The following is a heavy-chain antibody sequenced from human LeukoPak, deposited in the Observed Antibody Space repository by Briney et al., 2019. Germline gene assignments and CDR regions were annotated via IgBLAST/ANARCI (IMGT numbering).Heavy chain of an antibody. J-gene: IGHJ6*02. CDR2: IIPIFGTA. Sequence: SVKVSCKASGGTFSSYAISWVRQAPGQGLEWMGGIIPIFGTANYAQKFQGRVTITADESTSTAYMELSSLRSEDTAVYYCARDRLVAAAGSYYYYGMDVWGQGTTVTVSS. D-gene: IGHD2-15*01. CDR1: GGTFSSYA. CDR3: ARDRLVAAAGSYYYYGMDV. V-gene: IGHV1-69*13.